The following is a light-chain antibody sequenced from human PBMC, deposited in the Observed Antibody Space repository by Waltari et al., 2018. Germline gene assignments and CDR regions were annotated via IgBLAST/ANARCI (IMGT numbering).Light chain of an antibody. CDR2: GTS. CDR3: QQYDGEVVT. CDR1: QSVTSIS. J-gene: IGKJ4*01. Sequence: CRARQSVTSISLTWYQQKLGQAPRLRIYGTSSRANGIPDRFSGSGSGTDFTLTISRLEPEDFAVYYCQQYDGEVVTFGGGTKVEI. V-gene: IGKV3-20*01.